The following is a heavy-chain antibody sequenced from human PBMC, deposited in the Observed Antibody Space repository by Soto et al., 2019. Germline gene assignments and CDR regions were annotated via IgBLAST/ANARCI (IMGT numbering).Heavy chain of an antibody. D-gene: IGHD2-2*01. CDR1: GFTFSSYA. CDR2: ISGSGGST. J-gene: IGHJ6*02. Sequence: EVQLLESGGGLVQPGGSLRLSCAASGFTFSSYAMSWVRQAPGKGLEWVSAISGSGGSTYYADSVKGRFTISRDNSKNTLYLQMNSLRAEDTAVYYCAKDMVDIVVVPASDDYYYYGMDVWGQGTTVTVSS. CDR3: AKDMVDIVVVPASDDYYYYGMDV. V-gene: IGHV3-23*01.